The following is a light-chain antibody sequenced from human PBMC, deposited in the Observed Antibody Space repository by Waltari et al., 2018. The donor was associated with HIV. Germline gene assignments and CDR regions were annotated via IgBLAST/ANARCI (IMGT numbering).Light chain of an antibody. CDR3: HQRSKWPT. CDR2: DTS. V-gene: IGKV3-11*01. Sequence: EIVMTQSPASLSVSPGERATLSCRASQTLDRYLAWYQHKTGQAPRLLIYDTSNRAPGIPARFSGSGSGTDFTLTISGLEPEDSAIYYCHQRSKWPTFGGGTKVEI. CDR1: QTLDRY. J-gene: IGKJ4*01.